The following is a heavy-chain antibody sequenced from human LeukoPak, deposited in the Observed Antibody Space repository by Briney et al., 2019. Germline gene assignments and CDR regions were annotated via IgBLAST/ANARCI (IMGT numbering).Heavy chain of an antibody. Sequence: GASVKVSCKASEGTFTGYYMHWVRQAPGQGPEWRGWTNPYSGGTNYAQKFQGRVTMTRDTSISTAYMDLSRLRSDDTALYYCARDHSSSWYYHNWFDPWGQGTLVTVSS. V-gene: IGHV1-2*02. CDR1: EGTFTGYY. CDR2: TNPYSGGT. J-gene: IGHJ5*02. CDR3: ARDHSSSWYYHNWFDP. D-gene: IGHD6-13*01.